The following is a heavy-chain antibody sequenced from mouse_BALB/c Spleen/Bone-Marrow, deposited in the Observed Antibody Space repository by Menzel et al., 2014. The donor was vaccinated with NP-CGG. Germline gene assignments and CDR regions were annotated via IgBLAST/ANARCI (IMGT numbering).Heavy chain of an antibody. CDR2: IEPSDSYT. J-gene: IGHJ2*01. CDR1: GYTFANYW. CDR3: ARGRTTVVSDY. Sequence: VHLVESGAEVVKPGASVKVSCKASGYTFANYWMQWVKPRPGQGLEWIGEIEPSDSYTNYNQDFKGKATLTVDKSSSTAYMQLSSLTSEDPAVYYCARGRTTVVSDYWGQGTPLTVSS. D-gene: IGHD1-1*01. V-gene: IGHV1-69*02.